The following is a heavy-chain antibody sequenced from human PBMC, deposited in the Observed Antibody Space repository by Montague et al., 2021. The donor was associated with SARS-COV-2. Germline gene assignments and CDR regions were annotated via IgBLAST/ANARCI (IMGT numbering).Heavy chain of an antibody. CDR2: IYYSGST. Sequence: SETLSLTCTVSGGSISSYYWSWIRQPPGKGLEWIGYIYYSGSTNYNPSLKSRVTISVDTSKYQFSLKLSSVTAADTAVYYCARVSRITIFGVVGWFDPWGQGTRVTVSA. J-gene: IGHJ5*02. V-gene: IGHV4-59*01. CDR1: GGSISSYY. D-gene: IGHD3-3*01. CDR3: ARVSRITIFGVVGWFDP.